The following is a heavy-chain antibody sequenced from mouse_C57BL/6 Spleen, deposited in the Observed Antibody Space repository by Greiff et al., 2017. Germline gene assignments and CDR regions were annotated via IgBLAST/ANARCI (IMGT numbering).Heavy chain of an antibody. Sequence: VQLQQPGAELVMPGASVKLSCKASGYTFTSYWMHWVKQSPGQGLEWIGEIDPSASYTTYNQKFKGKSTLTVDKSSSTAYMQLSSLTSEDSAVXYYARSSTLLLHDCWGQGTTLTVSS. J-gene: IGHJ2*01. CDR3: ARSSTLLLHDC. D-gene: IGHD1-1*01. CDR2: IDPSASYT. CDR1: GYTFTSYW. V-gene: IGHV1-69*01.